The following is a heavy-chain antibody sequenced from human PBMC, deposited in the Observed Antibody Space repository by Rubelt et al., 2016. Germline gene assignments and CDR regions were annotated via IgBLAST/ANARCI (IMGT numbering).Heavy chain of an antibody. CDR2: IDAGNGDK. CDR3: ARMRGPYSSSGGEFDP. CDR1: GYTFTNYG. V-gene: IGHV1-3*01. J-gene: IGHJ5*02. Sequence: QVQLVQSGAEVKKPGASVKVSCKASGYTFTNYGMHWVRQAPGQRLEWMGWIDAGNGDKKYSQKLKDRVSITRDTSASTAYMELSSLRSEDTAVYYCARMRGPYSSSGGEFDPWGQGTLVTASS. D-gene: IGHD6-13*01.